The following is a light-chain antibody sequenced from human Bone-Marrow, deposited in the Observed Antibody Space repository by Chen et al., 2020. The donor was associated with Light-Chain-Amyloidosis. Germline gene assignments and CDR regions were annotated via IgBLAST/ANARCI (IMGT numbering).Light chain of an antibody. CDR3: QQDSTSPLT. V-gene: IGKV3-20*01. Sequence: EIVLTQSPGTMSLSPGEGDSLSCRARQTISSNYLTWYQPNFGQAPRLLIYGSASRATGIPDRGTGSGSGTDITLTISRLVPEDLAMYCWQQDSTSPLTVGGGTKVEIK. J-gene: IGKJ4*02. CDR2: GSA. CDR1: QTISSNY.